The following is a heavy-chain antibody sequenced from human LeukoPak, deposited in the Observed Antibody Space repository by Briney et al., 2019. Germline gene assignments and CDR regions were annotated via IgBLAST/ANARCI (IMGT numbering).Heavy chain of an antibody. CDR1: GGSISGHY. V-gene: IGHV4-59*11. CDR2: IHYSGST. D-gene: IGHD3-10*01. Sequence: SETLALTCTVSGGSISGHYWSWIRQTPGKGLEWIGYIHYSGSTNHKPSLKSRVTMSVDTSKNQFSLKLRSVSAADTAVYYCAREYYGSGSPNWFDPWGQGTLVTVSS. J-gene: IGHJ5*02. CDR3: AREYYGSGSPNWFDP.